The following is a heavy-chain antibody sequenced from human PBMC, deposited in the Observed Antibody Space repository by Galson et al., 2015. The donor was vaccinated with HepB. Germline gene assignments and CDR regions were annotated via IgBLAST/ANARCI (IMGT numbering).Heavy chain of an antibody. V-gene: IGHV3-21*01. CDR3: ARDPDAVVPAATNDY. CDR2: ISSSSSYI. D-gene: IGHD2-2*01. Sequence: SLRLSCAASGFTFSSYSMNWVRQAPGKGLEWVSSISSSSSYIYYADSVKGRFTISRDNAKNSLYLQMNSLRAEDTAVYYCARDPDAVVPAATNDYWGQGTLVTVSS. J-gene: IGHJ4*02. CDR1: GFTFSSYS.